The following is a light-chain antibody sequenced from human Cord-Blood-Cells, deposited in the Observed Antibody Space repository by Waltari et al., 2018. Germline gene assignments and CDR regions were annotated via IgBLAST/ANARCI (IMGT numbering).Light chain of an antibody. CDR3: SSYTSSSTSWV. V-gene: IGLV2-14*03. CDR1: SSNVGGHNY. J-gene: IGLJ3*02. Sequence: QSALTQPAPVSGSPGQPITIPCTGTSSNVGGHNYVSWYQHHPGKAPKLRIYDVSNRPSGVSNRFSGSKSGNTASLTISGLQAEDEADYYCSSYTSSSTSWVFGGGTKLTVL. CDR2: DVS.